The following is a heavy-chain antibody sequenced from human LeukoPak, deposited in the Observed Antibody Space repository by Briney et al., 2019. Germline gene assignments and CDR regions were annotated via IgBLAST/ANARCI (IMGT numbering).Heavy chain of an antibody. CDR3: ARRYDSRGPVTFDF. D-gene: IGHD3-22*01. V-gene: IGHV1-2*02. Sequence: ASVKVSCEASGYTFTDHTIHWVRQAPGPGLEWMGWINPNIGTTNYAKRFQGRLTVTRDTSINTAFMELSSLNPDDTAVFYCARRYDSRGPVTFDFWGQGTLVTVSS. CDR2: INPNIGTT. CDR1: GYTFTDHT. J-gene: IGHJ3*01.